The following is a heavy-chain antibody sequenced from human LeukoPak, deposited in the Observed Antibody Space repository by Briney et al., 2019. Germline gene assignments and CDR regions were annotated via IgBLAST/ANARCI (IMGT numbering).Heavy chain of an antibody. Sequence: ASVKVSRTPSGYTFTGYYIQWVRQAPRQGLEWMGWINPSSGGTNYAQKFQGRVTMTRDTSISTAYMELSRLRSDDTAVYYCARGVVAATFYYYMDVWGKGTTVTVSS. CDR1: GYTFTGYY. V-gene: IGHV1-2*02. D-gene: IGHD2-15*01. J-gene: IGHJ6*03. CDR3: ARGVVAATFYYYMDV. CDR2: INPSSGGT.